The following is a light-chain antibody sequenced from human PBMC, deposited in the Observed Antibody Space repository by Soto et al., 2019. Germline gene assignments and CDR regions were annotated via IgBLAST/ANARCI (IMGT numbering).Light chain of an antibody. CDR3: SSYAGSGNWV. J-gene: IGLJ3*02. CDR1: SSDVGGYNS. Sequence: QSALTQPPSASGSPGQSVTISCTGASSDVGGYNSVSWYQQHPGKAPKLILSEVNSGVPDRFSGSKSGNTASLPVSGLQAEDEADYYCSSYAGSGNWVFGGGTKLTVL. CDR2: EV. V-gene: IGLV2-8*01.